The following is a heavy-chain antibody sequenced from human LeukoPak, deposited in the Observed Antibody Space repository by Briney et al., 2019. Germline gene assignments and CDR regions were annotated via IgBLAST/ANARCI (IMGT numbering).Heavy chain of an antibody. CDR1: GFTFSSYS. CDR2: ISSSSSYI. D-gene: IGHD3-9*01. J-gene: IGHJ6*03. CDR3: ARANDNYYYYYMDV. Sequence: GGSLRLSCAASGFTFSSYSMSWVRQAPGKVLEWVSSISSSSSYIYYADSVKGRFTISRDNAKNSLYLQMNSLRAEDTAVYYCARANDNYYYYYMDVWGKGTTVTISS. V-gene: IGHV3-21*01.